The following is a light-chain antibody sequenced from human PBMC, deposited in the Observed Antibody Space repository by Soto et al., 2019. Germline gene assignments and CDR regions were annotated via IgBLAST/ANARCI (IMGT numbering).Light chain of an antibody. Sequence: DIQMTQSPSTLSASVGDRITITCRASQSVSRRLAWFQQKPGKAPKLLIYDASSVESGVPSRFSGRGSGTEVTLTISSRQPDDCATHYCHTYNSYSLHTVGQGTKVESK. CDR3: HTYNSYSLHT. V-gene: IGKV1-5*01. CDR1: QSVSRR. J-gene: IGKJ2*01. CDR2: DAS.